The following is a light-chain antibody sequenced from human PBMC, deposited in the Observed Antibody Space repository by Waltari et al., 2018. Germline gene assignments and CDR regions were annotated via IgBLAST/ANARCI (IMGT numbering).Light chain of an antibody. CDR2: AAS. CDR3: QQHKTHWS. V-gene: IGKV1-9*01. J-gene: IGKJ1*01. CDR1: PGISSN. Sequence: IQLTQSPSSLSASVGDRVTITCRSSPGISSNLAWYQQKPGKAPELLIFAASTLQSGVPSRFSGSGSGTDFPLTISSLQPEDFATYYCQQHKTHWSFGQGTKVEIK.